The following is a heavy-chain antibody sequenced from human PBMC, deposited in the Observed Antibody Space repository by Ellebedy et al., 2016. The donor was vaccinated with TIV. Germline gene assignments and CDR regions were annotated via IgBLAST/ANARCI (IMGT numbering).Heavy chain of an antibody. CDR2: IYYSGST. Sequence: SETLSLTCTVSGGSISSSGYYWSWIRQHPGKGLEWIGYIYYSGSTYYNPSLKSRITISVDTSKNQFSLKLSSVTAADTALYYCAGVRDGRRPFDYWGQGALVTVSS. CDR1: GGSISSSGYY. J-gene: IGHJ4*02. CDR3: AGVRDGRRPFDY. V-gene: IGHV4-31*03. D-gene: IGHD5-24*01.